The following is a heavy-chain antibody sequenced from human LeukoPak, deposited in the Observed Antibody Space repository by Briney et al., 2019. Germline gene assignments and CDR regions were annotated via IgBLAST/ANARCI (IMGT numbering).Heavy chain of an antibody. J-gene: IGHJ4*02. CDR1: GYTFTSNY. CDR3: ARDIFGPTVVTPHLAQLDY. CDR2: INPRGGYT. V-gene: IGHV1-46*01. Sequence: ASVKVSCKASGYTFTSNYFHWVRQAPGQGLEWLGMINPRGGYTRFAQKFEGRITMTSDTSTSTVYVELRSLRSDDTAVYYCARDIFGPTVVTPHLAQLDYWGQGTLVTVSS. D-gene: IGHD4-23*01.